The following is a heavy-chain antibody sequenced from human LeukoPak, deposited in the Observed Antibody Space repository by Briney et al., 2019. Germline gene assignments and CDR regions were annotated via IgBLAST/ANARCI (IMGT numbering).Heavy chain of an antibody. CDR3: ARDPYSGSSWDY. D-gene: IGHD1-26*01. J-gene: IGHJ4*02. CDR2: ISYDGSNK. Sequence: GGSLRLSCAASGFTFSSYAMHWVRQAPGKGLEWVAVISYDGSNKYYADSVKGRFTISRDNSKNTLYLQMNSLRAEDMAVYYCARDPYSGSSWDYWGQGTLVTVSS. CDR1: GFTFSSYA. V-gene: IGHV3-30-3*01.